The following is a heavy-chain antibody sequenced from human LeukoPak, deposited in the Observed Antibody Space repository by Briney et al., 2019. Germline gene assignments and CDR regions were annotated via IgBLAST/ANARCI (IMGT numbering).Heavy chain of an antibody. CDR1: GGTFSSYT. V-gene: IGHV1-69*02. D-gene: IGHD2-2*02. CDR2: IIPILGIA. CDR3: ARGGRCSSTSCYTSAEYFQH. J-gene: IGHJ1*01. Sequence: ASVKVSCKASGGTFSSYTISWVRQAPGQGLEWMGRIIPILGIANYAQKFQGRVTFTADKSRSTAYMELSSLRSEDTAVYYCARGGRCSSTSCYTSAEYFQHWGQGTLVTVSS.